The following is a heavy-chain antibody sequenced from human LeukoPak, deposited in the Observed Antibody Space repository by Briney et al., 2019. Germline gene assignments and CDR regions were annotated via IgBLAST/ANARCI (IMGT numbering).Heavy chain of an antibody. CDR2: INDSEST. CDR1: GVSFSGYY. CDR3: ARETAAAGSFIAINDY. D-gene: IGHD6-13*01. V-gene: IGHV4-34*01. J-gene: IGHJ4*02. Sequence: SETLSLSCAVYGVSFSGYYWSWIGQPPGKGLEGIWEINDSESTNYNPSLKSRVTISVDTSKNQFSLKLSSVTAADTAMYYCARETAAAGSFIAINDYWGQGTLVTVSS.